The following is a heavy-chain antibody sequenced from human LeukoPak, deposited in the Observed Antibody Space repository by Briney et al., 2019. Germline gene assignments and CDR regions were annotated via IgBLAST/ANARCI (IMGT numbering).Heavy chain of an antibody. D-gene: IGHD4-17*01. J-gene: IGHJ4*02. V-gene: IGHV3-48*03. CDR2: ISSSGSTI. CDR1: GFTFSSYE. Sequence: PGGSLRLSCAASGFTFSSYEMNWVRQAPGKGLEWVSYISSSGSTIYYADSVKGRFTISRDNAKNSLYLQMNSLRAEDTAVYYCANLAGTVGRYGDSGGWGQGTLVTVSS. CDR3: ANLAGTVGRYGDSGG.